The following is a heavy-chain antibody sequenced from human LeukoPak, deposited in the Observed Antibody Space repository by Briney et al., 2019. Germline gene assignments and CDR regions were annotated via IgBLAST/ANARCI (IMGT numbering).Heavy chain of an antibody. CDR2: ISGSGTIT. CDR1: GFTFTDYA. Sequence: PGGSLGLSCAASGFTFTDYAMNWVRQAPGKGLEWVSTISGSGTITYYADSVKGRFTISRDNSKNTLYLQMNSLRAEDTAVYYCAKTPAGYSSNDYWGQGTLVTVSS. CDR3: AKTPAGYSSNDY. J-gene: IGHJ4*02. V-gene: IGHV3-23*01. D-gene: IGHD6-13*01.